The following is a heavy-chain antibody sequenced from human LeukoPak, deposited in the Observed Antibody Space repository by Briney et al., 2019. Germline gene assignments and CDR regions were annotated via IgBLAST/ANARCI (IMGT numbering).Heavy chain of an antibody. CDR2: ISAYNGNT. CDR1: GYTFTSYG. Sequence: ASVKVSCKASGYTFTSYGISWVRQAPGQGLEWMGWISAYNGNTNYAQKLQGRVTMTTDTSTSTAYMELSRLRSEDTAVYYCARDRFYGDYSFDPWGQGTLVTVSS. J-gene: IGHJ5*02. CDR3: ARDRFYGDYSFDP. D-gene: IGHD4-17*01. V-gene: IGHV1-18*01.